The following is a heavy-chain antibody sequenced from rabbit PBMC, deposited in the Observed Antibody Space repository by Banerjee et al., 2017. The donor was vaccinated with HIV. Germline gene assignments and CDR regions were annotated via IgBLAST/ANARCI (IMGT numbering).Heavy chain of an antibody. J-gene: IGHJ4*01. CDR3: ARDAGSYDYSFKL. D-gene: IGHD6-1*01. CDR2: IYTGSGST. Sequence: VESGGGLVKPGASLTLTCTASGFSLSSNYYMCWFRQAPGKGLEWIGCIYTGSGSTSYASWAKGRFTISKASSTTVTLQMASLTAADTATYFCARDAGSYDYSFKLWGPGTLVTVS. V-gene: IGHV1S40*01. CDR1: GFSLSSNYY.